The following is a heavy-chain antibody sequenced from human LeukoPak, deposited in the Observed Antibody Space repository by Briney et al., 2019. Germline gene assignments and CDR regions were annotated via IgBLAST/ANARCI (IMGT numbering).Heavy chain of an antibody. CDR1: GGIFSRYA. V-gene: IGHV1-69*01. J-gene: IGHJ6*02. CDR2: MVPIFGTA. CDR3: AREDIVVVPAANGGDYYGMDV. D-gene: IGHD2-2*01. Sequence: ASVKVSCKASGGIFSRYAISWVRQAPGQGLEWMGGMVPIFGTANYAQKFQGRVTITADESTSTAYMELSSLRSEDTAVYYCAREDIVVVPAANGGDYYGMDVWGQGTTVTVSS.